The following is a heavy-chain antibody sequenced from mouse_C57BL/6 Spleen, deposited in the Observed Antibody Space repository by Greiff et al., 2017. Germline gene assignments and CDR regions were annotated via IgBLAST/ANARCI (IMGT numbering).Heavy chain of an antibody. CDR2: ISDGGSYT. CDR3: ARRGRGWFAY. CDR1: GFTFSSYA. Sequence: EVKLQESGGGLVKPGGSLKLSCAASGFTFSSYAMSWVRQTPEKRLEWVATISDGGSYTYYPDNVKGRFTISRDNAKNNLYLQMSHLKSEDTAMYYCARRGRGWFAYWGQGTLVTVSA. V-gene: IGHV5-4*03. J-gene: IGHJ3*01.